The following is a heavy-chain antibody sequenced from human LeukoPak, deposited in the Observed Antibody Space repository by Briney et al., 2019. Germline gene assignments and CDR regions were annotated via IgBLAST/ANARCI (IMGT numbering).Heavy chain of an antibody. D-gene: IGHD3-22*01. V-gene: IGHV4-59*01. CDR1: GGPISSYY. CDR3: ARASGYYDSSGYPYYFDY. J-gene: IGHJ4*02. Sequence: SETLSLTCTVSGGPISSYYWSWIRQPPGKGLEWIGYIYYSGSTNYNPSLKSRVTISVDTSKNQFSLKLSSVTAADTAVYYCARASGYYDSSGYPYYFDYWGQGTLVTVSS. CDR2: IYYSGST.